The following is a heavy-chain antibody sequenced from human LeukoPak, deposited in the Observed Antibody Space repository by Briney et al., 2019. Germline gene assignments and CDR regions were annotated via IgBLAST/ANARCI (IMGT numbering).Heavy chain of an antibody. Sequence: ASVKVSCKASGYTFTSYYMHWVRQAPGQGLEWMGIVNPSGGSTTYAQKFRGRVTMTRDMSTSTVYMELSSLRSEDTAVYYCGRDYYYDTSNAFDIWGQGTMVTVSS. V-gene: IGHV1-46*01. J-gene: IGHJ3*02. CDR3: GRDYYYDTSNAFDI. D-gene: IGHD3-22*01. CDR2: VNPSGGST. CDR1: GYTFTSYY.